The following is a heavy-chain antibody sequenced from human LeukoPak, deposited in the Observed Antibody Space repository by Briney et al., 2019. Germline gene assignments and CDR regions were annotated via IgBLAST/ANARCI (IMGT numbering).Heavy chain of an antibody. CDR1: GFTVSSNE. J-gene: IGHJ4*02. Sequence: PGGSLRLSCPAPGFTVSSNEMRWVRQAPGKGLEWVASISGGSTYYADSSKGRLTISRDNSKNTQHLQMNSLRAEDTAVYYCARESLVAATDIPCVQWAQKTLVSVSS. CDR3: ARESLVAATDIPCVQ. CDR2: ISGGST. D-gene: IGHD2-15*01. V-gene: IGHV3-38-3*01.